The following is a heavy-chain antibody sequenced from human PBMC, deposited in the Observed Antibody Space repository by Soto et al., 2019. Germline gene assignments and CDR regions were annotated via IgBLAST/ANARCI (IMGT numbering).Heavy chain of an antibody. CDR1: GYTFTSYA. Sequence: GASGKVSCKASGYTFTSYAMHWVRQAPGQRLEWMGWINAGNGNTKYSQKFQGRVTITRDTSASTAYMELSSLRSEDTAVYYCARVSLQQLESDYWGQGTLVTVSS. CDR2: INAGNGNT. CDR3: ARVSLQQLESDY. J-gene: IGHJ4*02. D-gene: IGHD6-13*01. V-gene: IGHV1-3*01.